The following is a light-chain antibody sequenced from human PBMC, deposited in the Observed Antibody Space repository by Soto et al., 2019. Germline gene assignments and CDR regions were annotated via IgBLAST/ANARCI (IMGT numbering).Light chain of an antibody. Sequence: DVRMTQSPSSLSASVGDTITITCRASRTINTYLNWFQQKPGEPPRLLIYGAPTLHDGVPSRFSGSGSGAGYTLTISSLQPEDFATYYCQQSYRTPTFGQGTRLEIK. CDR3: QQSYRTPT. V-gene: IGKV1-39*01. CDR2: GAP. CDR1: RTINTY. J-gene: IGKJ5*01.